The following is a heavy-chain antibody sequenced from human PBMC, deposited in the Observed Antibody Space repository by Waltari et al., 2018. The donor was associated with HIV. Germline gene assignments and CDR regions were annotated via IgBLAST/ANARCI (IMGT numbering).Heavy chain of an antibody. Sequence: QVQLVQSGAEVKKPGSSVKVSCKASGGTFSSYAISWGRQAPGQGLEWMGGIIPNVGTANYAQKCQGRVTITADESTSTAYMELSSLRSEDTAVYYCARDCCSGGSCYSGYWGQGTLVTVSS. J-gene: IGHJ4*02. CDR2: IIPNVGTA. CDR1: GGTFSSYA. V-gene: IGHV1-69*01. CDR3: ARDCCSGGSCYSGY. D-gene: IGHD2-15*01.